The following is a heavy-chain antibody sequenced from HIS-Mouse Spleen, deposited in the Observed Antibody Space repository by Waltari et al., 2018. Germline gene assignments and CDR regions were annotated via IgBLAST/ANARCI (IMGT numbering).Heavy chain of an antibody. CDR1: GFTVSSNY. J-gene: IGHJ4*02. Sequence: EVQLVESGGGLIQPGGSLRLSCAASGFTVSSNYMSWVRQAPGKGVEWVSVIYSGGRTYYADSVKGRFTISRDNSKNTLYLQMNSLRAEDTAVYYCARAPTSTVTFDYWGQGTLVTVSS. CDR3: ARAPTSTVTFDY. V-gene: IGHV3-53*01. CDR2: IYSGGRT. D-gene: IGHD4-17*01.